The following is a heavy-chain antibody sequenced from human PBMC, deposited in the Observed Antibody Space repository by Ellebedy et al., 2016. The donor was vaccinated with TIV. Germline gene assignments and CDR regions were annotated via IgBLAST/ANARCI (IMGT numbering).Heavy chain of an antibody. CDR3: AGDRDTTGFVY. D-gene: IGHD1-1*01. Sequence: GESLKISCAASGFTFNTHAMHWVRQAPGKGLEWVTFVTSGGEQEYYADSVKGRFTISRDNSKNTVYLQMDGLRVDDTAVYYCAGDRDTTGFVYWGQGTLVTVSS. CDR2: VTSGGEQE. J-gene: IGHJ4*02. V-gene: IGHV3-30*04. CDR1: GFTFNTHA.